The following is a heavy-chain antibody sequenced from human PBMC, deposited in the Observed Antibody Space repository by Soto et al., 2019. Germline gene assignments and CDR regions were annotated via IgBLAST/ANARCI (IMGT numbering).Heavy chain of an antibody. Sequence: GPLLLSCSASGFTFSSYAMCWVRPGPGKGLEWVAVVSIGGSTHYADSVRGRFTISRDNSKNTLSLQMNSLTAEDTAVYFCAKRRGAGGHFDYWGQGALVTVSS. CDR3: AKRRGAGGHFDY. D-gene: IGHD2-15*01. J-gene: IGHJ4*02. CDR2: VSIGGST. CDR1: GFTFSSYA. V-gene: IGHV3-23*01.